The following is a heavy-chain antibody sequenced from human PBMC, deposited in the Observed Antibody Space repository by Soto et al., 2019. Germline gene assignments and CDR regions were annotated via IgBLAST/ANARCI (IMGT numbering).Heavy chain of an antibody. CDR3: AKGRGDGSDAFHI. J-gene: IGHJ3*02. D-gene: IGHD3-3*01. V-gene: IGHV1-8*01. CDR1: GYSFMNYD. Sequence: QVQLVQSGAEVKKPGASVKVSCKASGYSFMNYDINWVRQATGQGLEWMGWMNPNGGGTGYAQKFXXRXPMTRDNSISTAYLEVSSLRSEDTAMYYCAKGRGDGSDAFHIWGQGTMVTVSS. CDR2: MNPNGGGT.